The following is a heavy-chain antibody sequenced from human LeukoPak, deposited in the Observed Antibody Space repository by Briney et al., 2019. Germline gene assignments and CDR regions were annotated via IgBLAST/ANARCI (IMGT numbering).Heavy chain of an antibody. Sequence: PSETLSLTCTVSGGSTSSSSYYWGWIRQPPGKGLEWIGSIYYSGSTYYNPSLKSRVTISVDTSKNQFSLKLSSVTAADTAVYYCARRDIVVVPAAIGAGAFDIWGQGTMVTVSS. CDR2: IYYSGST. CDR3: ARRDIVVVPAAIGAGAFDI. J-gene: IGHJ3*02. CDR1: GGSTSSSSYY. D-gene: IGHD2-2*02. V-gene: IGHV4-39*01.